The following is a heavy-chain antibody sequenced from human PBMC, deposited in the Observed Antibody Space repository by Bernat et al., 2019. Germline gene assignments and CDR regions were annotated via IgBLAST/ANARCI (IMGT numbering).Heavy chain of an antibody. CDR1: GFTFSSYA. D-gene: IGHD6-13*01. Sequence: EVQLLESGGGLVQPGGSLRLSCAASGFTFSSYAMSWVRQAPGKGLEWVSAISGSGGSTYYADSVKGRFTISRDNSKNTLYLQMNSLRAEDTAVYYCAKEGGDRKNTNSTFDYWGQGTLVTVSS. CDR2: ISGSGGST. CDR3: AKEGGDRKNTNSTFDY. V-gene: IGHV3-23*01. J-gene: IGHJ4*02.